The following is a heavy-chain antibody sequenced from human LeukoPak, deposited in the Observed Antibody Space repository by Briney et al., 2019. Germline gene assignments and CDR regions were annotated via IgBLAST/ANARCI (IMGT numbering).Heavy chain of an antibody. Sequence: ASVKVSCKVSGYTLTELSMHWVRQAPGKGLEWMGGFDPEDGETIYAQKFQGRVTMTEDTSTDTAYMEPSSLRSEDTAVYYCAGIVVVPAAPWFWFDPWGQGTLVTVSS. CDR3: AGIVVVPAAPWFWFDP. V-gene: IGHV1-24*01. CDR1: GYTLTELS. CDR2: FDPEDGET. J-gene: IGHJ5*02. D-gene: IGHD2-2*01.